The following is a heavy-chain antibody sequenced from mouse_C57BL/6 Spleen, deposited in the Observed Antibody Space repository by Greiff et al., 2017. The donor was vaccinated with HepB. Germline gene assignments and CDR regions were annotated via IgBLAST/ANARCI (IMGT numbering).Heavy chain of an antibody. V-gene: IGHV3-6*01. CDR1: GYSITSGYY. Sequence: DVQLQESGPGLVKPSQSLSLTCSVTGYSITSGYYWNWIRQFPGNKLEWMGYISYDGSNNYNPSLKNRISITRDTSKNQFFLKLNSVTTEDTATYYCAREGYGNYEYAMDYWGQGTSVTVSS. J-gene: IGHJ4*01. CDR2: ISYDGSN. CDR3: AREGYGNYEYAMDY. D-gene: IGHD2-1*01.